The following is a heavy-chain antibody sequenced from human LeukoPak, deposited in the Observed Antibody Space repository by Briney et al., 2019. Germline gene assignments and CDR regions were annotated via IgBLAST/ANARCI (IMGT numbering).Heavy chain of an antibody. J-gene: IGHJ4*02. CDR2: ISSSSSYI. CDR3: AREIGGGVIDY. D-gene: IGHD3-16*01. Sequence: PGGSLRLSCAASGFTVSNNYMNWVRQAPGKGLEWVSSISSSSSYIYYADSVKGRFTISRDNAKNSLYLQMNSLRAEDTAVYYCAREIGGGVIDYWGQGTLVTVSS. CDR1: GFTVSNNY. V-gene: IGHV3-21*01.